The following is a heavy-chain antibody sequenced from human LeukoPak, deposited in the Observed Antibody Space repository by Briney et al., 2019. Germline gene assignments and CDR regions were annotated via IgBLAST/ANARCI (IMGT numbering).Heavy chain of an antibody. V-gene: IGHV4-39*01. CDR1: GGSIGTTNYY. D-gene: IGHD3-9*01. J-gene: IGHJ6*03. CDR2: IYYRETT. CDR3: ARQRADYFYYYVDV. Sequence: SETLSLTCTVSGGSIGTTNYYWGWLRQPPGKGLEWIGSIYYRETTYDNPSLESRVTISIETSKNQFSLKLSSVTAADTAVYYCARQRADYFYYYVDVWGKGTTVTVS.